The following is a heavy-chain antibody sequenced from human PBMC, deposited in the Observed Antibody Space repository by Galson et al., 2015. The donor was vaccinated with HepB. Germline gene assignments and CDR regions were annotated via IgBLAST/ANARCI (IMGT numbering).Heavy chain of an antibody. CDR3: TRDPYDSSGYPFYNWFDP. V-gene: IGHV7-4-1*02. CDR2: INTNTGNP. J-gene: IGHJ5*02. D-gene: IGHD3-22*01. Sequence: SVKVSCKASGYTFTSYAMNWVRQAPGQGLEWMGWINTNTGNPTYAQGFTGRFVFSLDTSVSTAYLQISSLKAEDTAVYYCTRDPYDSSGYPFYNWFDPWGQGTLVTVSS. CDR1: GYTFTSYA.